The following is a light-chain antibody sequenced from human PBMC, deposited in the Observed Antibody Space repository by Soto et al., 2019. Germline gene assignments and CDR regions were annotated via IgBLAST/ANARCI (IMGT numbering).Light chain of an antibody. V-gene: IGLV2-11*01. CDR3: CSYAGSYTWV. Sequence: QSALTQPRSVSGSPGQSVTISCTGTSSDVGGYNYVSWYQQHPGKAPKLMIYDVGKRPSGVPDRFSGSKSGNTAPLTISGLQAEDEADYYCCSYAGSYTWVFGGGTKVTVL. CDR2: DVG. J-gene: IGLJ3*02. CDR1: SSDVGGYNY.